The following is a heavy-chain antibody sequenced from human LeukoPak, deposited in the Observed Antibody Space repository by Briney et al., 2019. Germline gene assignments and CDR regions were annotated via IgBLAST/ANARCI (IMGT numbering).Heavy chain of an antibody. CDR1: GFTFSSYS. V-gene: IGHV3-21*04. CDR3: ALNYGANLRPPFDA. Sequence: GGSLRLSCAASGFTFSSYSMNWVRQAPGKGLEWVSSISSSSSYIYYADSVKGRFTISRDNAKNSLYLQMSSLRAEDTAIYYCALNYGANLRPPFDAWGPGTLVTVSS. CDR2: ISSSSSYI. J-gene: IGHJ4*02. D-gene: IGHD4/OR15-4a*01.